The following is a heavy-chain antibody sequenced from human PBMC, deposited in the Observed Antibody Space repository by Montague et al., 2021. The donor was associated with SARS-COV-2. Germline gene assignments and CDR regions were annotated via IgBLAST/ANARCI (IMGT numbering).Heavy chain of an antibody. V-gene: IGHV4-31*02. CDR2: YYSGST. Sequence: YYSGSTYYNLSLKSRVTISVDPSKNQLSLKLSSVTAADTAVYYCARAYRSIVVLNWFDPWGQGNLVTVSS. J-gene: IGHJ5*02. CDR3: ARAYRSIVVLNWFDP. D-gene: IGHD3-22*01.